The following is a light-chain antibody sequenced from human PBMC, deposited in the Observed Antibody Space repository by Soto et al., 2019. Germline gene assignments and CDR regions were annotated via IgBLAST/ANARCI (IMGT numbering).Light chain of an antibody. CDR2: TAS. J-gene: IGKJ4*01. CDR1: QDIRTY. CDR3: QQSYNALT. Sequence: DIPMTQSPSSLSASVGDRVTITCRASQDIRTYLNWYQQKPGKAPKLLIYTASNLQSGVPSRFSGSGSGTDFTLTISSLQPEDFATYYCQQSYNALTFGGGTKV. V-gene: IGKV1-39*01.